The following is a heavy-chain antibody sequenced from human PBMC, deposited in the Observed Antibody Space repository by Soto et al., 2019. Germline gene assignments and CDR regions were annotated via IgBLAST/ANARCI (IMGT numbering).Heavy chain of an antibody. D-gene: IGHD3-22*01. CDR3: AKDRYYDSSGPLDY. Sequence: EAQLVESGGDLVQPGRSLRLSCAASGFTFDDYAIHWVRQAPGKGLEWVSSISWNSGRKAYADSAKGRFTISRDNAKNSLYLQMNSLRPEDTALYYCAKDRYYDSSGPLDYWGQGTLVTVSS. J-gene: IGHJ4*02. CDR1: GFTFDDYA. V-gene: IGHV3-9*01. CDR2: ISWNSGRK.